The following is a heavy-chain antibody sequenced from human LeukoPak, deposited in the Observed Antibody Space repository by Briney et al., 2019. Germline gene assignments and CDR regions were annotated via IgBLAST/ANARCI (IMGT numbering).Heavy chain of an antibody. V-gene: IGHV3-21*01. CDR1: GFTFSSYS. J-gene: IGHJ5*02. Sequence: GGSLRLSCAASGFTFSSYSMNWVRQAPGKGLEWVSSISSSSSYIYYADSVKGRFTISRDNAKNSLYLQMNSMRAEDTAVYYCARAGSSSVTMIVVNWFDPWGQGTLVTVSS. D-gene: IGHD3-22*01. CDR2: ISSSSSYI. CDR3: ARAGSSSVTMIVVNWFDP.